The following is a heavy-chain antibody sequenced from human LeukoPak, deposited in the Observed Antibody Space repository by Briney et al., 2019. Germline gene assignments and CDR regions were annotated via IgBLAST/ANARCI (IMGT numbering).Heavy chain of an antibody. Sequence: GGSLRLSCAASGFTFSSCGMHWVRQAPGKGLEWVAFIRYDGSNKYYADSVKGRFTISRDNSKNTLYLQMNSLRAEDTAVYYCAKDPRLSSSWYFSYWGQGTLVTVSS. CDR1: GFTFSSCG. J-gene: IGHJ4*02. D-gene: IGHD6-13*01. V-gene: IGHV3-30*02. CDR2: IRYDGSNK. CDR3: AKDPRLSSSWYFSY.